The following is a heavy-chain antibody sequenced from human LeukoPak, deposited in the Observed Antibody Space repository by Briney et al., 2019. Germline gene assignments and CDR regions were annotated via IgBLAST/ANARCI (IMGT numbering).Heavy chain of an antibody. Sequence: GGSLRLSCTASGFSFSNYVMSWVRQAPGKGLEWVSAISGTGDNTYHTDSVKGRFTISRDNSRNTLSLQMNSLRADDTAVYYCAKEGHARDGSGYFDSYYFDYWGQGTLVTVSS. J-gene: IGHJ4*02. CDR2: ISGTGDNT. CDR1: GFSFSNYV. V-gene: IGHV3-23*01. CDR3: AKEGHARDGSGYFDSYYFDY. D-gene: IGHD5-12*01.